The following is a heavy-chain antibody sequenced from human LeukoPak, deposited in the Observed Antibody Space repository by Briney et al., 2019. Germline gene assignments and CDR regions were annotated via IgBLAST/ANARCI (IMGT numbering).Heavy chain of an antibody. D-gene: IGHD3-3*01. CDR3: ARSARLMKGVVEVTALDD. J-gene: IGHJ4*02. CDR2: LSSSGSAF. Sequence: GGSLRLSCEAFGFSFSSYNMDWVRQTPGKGLEWIAYLSSSGSAFPYADSVKGRFTIARDNAKNSVYLEMNSLRADDTAVYYCARSARLMKGVVEVTALDDWGQGTLVTVSS. V-gene: IGHV3-48*03. CDR1: GFSFSSYN.